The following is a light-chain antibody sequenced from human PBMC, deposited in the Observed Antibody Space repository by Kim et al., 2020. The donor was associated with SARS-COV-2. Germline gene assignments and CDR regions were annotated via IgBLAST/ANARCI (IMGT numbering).Light chain of an antibody. CDR2: QDT. V-gene: IGLV3-1*01. CDR1: TLVYKN. J-gene: IGLJ2*01. Sequence: VSPVPTAFIPCSGDTLVYKNACWYPQHPAQPPLLVLYQDTTRPSGIPDRFSGSNSGNTATLIISGTQAMDEADYYCQAWDSSTIFGGGTQLTVL. CDR3: QAWDSSTI.